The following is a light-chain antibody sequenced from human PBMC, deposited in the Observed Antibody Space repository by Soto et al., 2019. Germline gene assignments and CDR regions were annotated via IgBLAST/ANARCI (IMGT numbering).Light chain of an antibody. Sequence: DVLLTQAPLSLSVTPGQPASMSCKSSQSLLYGDGKTYLYWYLQRPGQPPHLLIYDDYNRFSGVKDRFSGSGSGTDFTLEISRVEAEEVGVYDCMPRTHVPITFGQGKRLEIK. CDR3: MPRTHVPIT. CDR1: QSLLYGDGKTY. CDR2: DDY. V-gene: IGKV2D-29*01. J-gene: IGKJ5*01.